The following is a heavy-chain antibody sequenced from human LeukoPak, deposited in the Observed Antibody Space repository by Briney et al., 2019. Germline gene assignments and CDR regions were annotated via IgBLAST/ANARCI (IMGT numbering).Heavy chain of an antibody. Sequence: GASLKISCKGSGYSFTSYWIGWVRQLPGKGLEWMGIIYPGDSDTRYSPSFQGQVTISADKSISTAYLQWSSLKASDTAMYYCGAPHYYDSSGYYQDAFDIWGQGTMVTVSS. V-gene: IGHV5-51*01. CDR2: IYPGDSDT. CDR3: GAPHYYDSSGYYQDAFDI. J-gene: IGHJ3*02. D-gene: IGHD3-22*01. CDR1: GYSFTSYW.